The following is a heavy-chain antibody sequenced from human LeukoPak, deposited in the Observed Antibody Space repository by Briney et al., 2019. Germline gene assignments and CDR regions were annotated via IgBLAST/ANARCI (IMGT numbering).Heavy chain of an antibody. CDR2: INHSGST. CDR3: ASRSNIVVVPAAIPFDY. Sequence: SETLSLTCAAYGGSFSGYYWSWIRQPPGKGLEWIGEINHSGSTNYNPSLKSRVTISVDTSKNQFSLKLSSVTAADTAVYYCASRSNIVVVPAAIPFDYWGQGTLVTVSS. J-gene: IGHJ4*02. D-gene: IGHD2-2*01. CDR1: GGSFSGYY. V-gene: IGHV4-34*01.